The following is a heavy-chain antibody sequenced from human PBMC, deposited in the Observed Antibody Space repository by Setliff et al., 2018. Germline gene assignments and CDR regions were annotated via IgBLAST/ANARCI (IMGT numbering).Heavy chain of an antibody. V-gene: IGHV4-61*09. CDR1: GASISSGSNY. CDR2: ILSSGGT. D-gene: IGHD3-3*01. CDR3: ASGGAGFFTSGR. Sequence: SETLSLTCSVSGASISSGSNYWSWIRQPAGKGVEWIGHILSSGGTNYNPSLKNRVSISLDTSKNQFSLNLNSVTAADTAVYYCASGGAGFFTSGRWGQGTLVTVSS. J-gene: IGHJ4*02.